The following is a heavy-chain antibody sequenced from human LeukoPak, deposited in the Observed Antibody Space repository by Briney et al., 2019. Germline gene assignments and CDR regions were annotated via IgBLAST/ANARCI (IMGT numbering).Heavy chain of an antibody. Sequence: ASVKVSYKASGYTFTGYGISWVRQAPGQGLEWMGWISAYNGNTNYAQKLQGRVTMTTDTSTSTAYMELRSLRSDDTAVYYCARDPGLMITFGGVKGSFDYWGQGTLVTVSS. CDR2: ISAYNGNT. J-gene: IGHJ4*02. D-gene: IGHD3-16*01. V-gene: IGHV1-18*04. CDR3: ARDPGLMITFGGVKGSFDY. CDR1: GYTFTGYG.